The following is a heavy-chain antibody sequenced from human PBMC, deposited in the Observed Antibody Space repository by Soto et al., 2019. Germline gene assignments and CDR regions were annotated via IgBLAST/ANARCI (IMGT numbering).Heavy chain of an antibody. CDR1: GFTFSDYY. J-gene: IGHJ4*02. V-gene: IGHV3-11*05. Sequence: GVLRLSCAASGFTFSDYYVSWIRQAPGKGLEWVSYISGSSSFTNYADSVKGRFSISRDNAKNSLYLQMNSLRAEDTAFYYCVRGASLNFDYWGQGTLVTVFS. CDR2: ISGSSSFT. CDR3: VRGASLNFDY. D-gene: IGHD1-26*01.